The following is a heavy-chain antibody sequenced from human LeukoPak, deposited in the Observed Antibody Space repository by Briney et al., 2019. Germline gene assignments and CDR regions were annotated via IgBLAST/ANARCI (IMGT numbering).Heavy chain of an antibody. CDR2: IWSDGNNK. Sequence: PGGSLRLSCAATGFTFSTYGMHWVRQVPGKGLEWVAVIWSDGNNKFYADSVKGRFTFSRDNSRNTLSLQMNSLRAEDTAVYYCVKERGPFDAFDIWGQGTMVAASS. J-gene: IGHJ3*02. V-gene: IGHV3-33*06. CDR1: GFTFSTYG. CDR3: VKERGPFDAFDI.